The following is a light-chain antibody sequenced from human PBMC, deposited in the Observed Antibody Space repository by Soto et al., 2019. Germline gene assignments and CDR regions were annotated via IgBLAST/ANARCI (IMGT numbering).Light chain of an antibody. J-gene: IGKJ5*01. V-gene: IGKV3-20*01. CDR1: QPVSSNF. CDR3: QQYANSPIT. Sequence: ELVLTQSPGTLSLSPGESAALSCRASQPVSSNFLAWYQQKPGQAPRLLIYGVSSRASGIPDRFFGSWSGTDFTLTINRLEPEDFAVYYCQQYANSPITFGQGTRLEIK. CDR2: GVS.